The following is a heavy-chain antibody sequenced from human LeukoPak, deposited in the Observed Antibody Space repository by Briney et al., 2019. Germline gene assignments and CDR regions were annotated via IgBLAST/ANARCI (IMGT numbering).Heavy chain of an antibody. CDR2: VNPNSGDT. Sequence: ASVKVSCKASGYTFTGYYLHWVRQAPGQGLEWMGCVNPNSGDTNYAQKFQGSVTMTRDTSISTVYMELSRLRSDDTAVYYCARDRSNHDYWGQGTLVTVSS. CDR3: ARDRSNHDY. J-gene: IGHJ4*02. CDR1: GYTFTGYY. D-gene: IGHD1-14*01. V-gene: IGHV1-2*02.